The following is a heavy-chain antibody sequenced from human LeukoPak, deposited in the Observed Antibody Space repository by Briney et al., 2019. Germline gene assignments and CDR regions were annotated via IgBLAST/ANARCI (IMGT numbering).Heavy chain of an antibody. V-gene: IGHV3-48*02. Sequence: GGSLRLSCAASGFTFSNNNMNWVRQAPGKELEWVSYISGSSSTIYYADSVKGRFTISRDNAKNSLYLQMNSLRDEDTAVYYCARRSDYSTVFDYWGQGTLVTVSS. J-gene: IGHJ4*02. CDR2: ISGSSSTI. CDR3: ARRSDYSTVFDY. D-gene: IGHD4-17*01. CDR1: GFTFSNNN.